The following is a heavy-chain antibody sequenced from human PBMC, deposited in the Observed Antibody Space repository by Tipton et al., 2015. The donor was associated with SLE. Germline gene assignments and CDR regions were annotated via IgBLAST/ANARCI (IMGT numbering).Heavy chain of an antibody. J-gene: IGHJ4*02. CDR1: GGSSSGYY. V-gene: IGHV4-34*01. D-gene: IGHD1-7*01. Sequence: TLSLTCVVYGGSSSGYYWSWIRQPPGKGLEWVGELNHGGSINYNPSLESRVTISIDTAKNQFSLKLSSVTAADTAVYYCAKGRQKNYAHHAYWGQGTLVTVSS. CDR2: LNHGGSI. CDR3: AKGRQKNYAHHAY.